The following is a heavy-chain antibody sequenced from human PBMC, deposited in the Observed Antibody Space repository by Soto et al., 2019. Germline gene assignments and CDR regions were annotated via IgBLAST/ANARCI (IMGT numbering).Heavy chain of an antibody. CDR2: INHSGSN. D-gene: IGHD3-9*01. CDR1: GGSFSTYY. CDR3: ARFYYDILTGRDYYFDY. J-gene: IGHJ4*02. V-gene: IGHV4-34*01. Sequence: SETLTLTCVVSGGSFSTYYYNWIRQSPGKGLEWIGEINHSGSNNYSPSLKSRVTISVDTSKNQFSLKLSSVTAADTAVYYCARFYYDILTGRDYYFDYWGQGTLVTVSS.